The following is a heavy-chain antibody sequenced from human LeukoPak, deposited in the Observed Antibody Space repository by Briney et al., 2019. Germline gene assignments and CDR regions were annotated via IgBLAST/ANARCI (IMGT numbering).Heavy chain of an antibody. D-gene: IGHD2-21*02. CDR3: ARYCGGDCYTFDY. Sequence: SETLSLTCTDSGGSISSYYWSWIRQPPGKGLEWIGYIYYGGSTNYNPSLKSRVTISVDTSKNQFSLKLSSVTAADTAVYYCARYCGGDCYTFDYWGQGTLVTVSS. V-gene: IGHV4-59*01. CDR2: IYYGGST. J-gene: IGHJ4*02. CDR1: GGSISSYY.